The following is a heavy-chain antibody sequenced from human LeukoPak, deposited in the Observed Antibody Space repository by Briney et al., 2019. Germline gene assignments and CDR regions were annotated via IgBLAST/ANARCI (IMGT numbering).Heavy chain of an antibody. CDR1: GYTFTSYY. Sequence: ASVKVSCKASGYTFTSYYMHWVRQAPGQGLEWMGIINPSGGSTSYAQEFQGRVTMTRDTSTSTVYMELSSLRSEDTAVYYCARAEYYDSSGYPLLAFDPWGQGTLVTVSS. CDR3: ARAEYYDSSGYPLLAFDP. D-gene: IGHD3-22*01. V-gene: IGHV1-46*01. J-gene: IGHJ5*02. CDR2: INPSGGST.